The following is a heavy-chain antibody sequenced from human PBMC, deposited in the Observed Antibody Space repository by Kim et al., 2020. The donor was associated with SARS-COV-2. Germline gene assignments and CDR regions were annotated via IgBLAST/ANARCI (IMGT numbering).Heavy chain of an antibody. Sequence: ASVKVYCKASGYTFTSYAMNWVRQAPGQGLEWMGWINTNTGNPTYAQGFTGRFVFSLDTTVSTAYLQISSLKAEDTAVYYCARVERGGSGWYGWYYFDYWGQGTLDTVSS. J-gene: IGHJ4*02. CDR3: ARVERGGSGWYGWYYFDY. V-gene: IGHV7-4-1*02. CDR1: GYTFTSYA. D-gene: IGHD6-19*01. CDR2: INTNTGNP.